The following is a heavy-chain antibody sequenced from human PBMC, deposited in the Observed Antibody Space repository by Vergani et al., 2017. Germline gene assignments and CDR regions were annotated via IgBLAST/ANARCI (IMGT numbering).Heavy chain of an antibody. CDR3: ARVAYNWNDVGWFDP. CDR2: ISAYNGNT. Sequence: QVQLVQPGAEVKKPGASVKFSCKASGYTFTSYGISWVRQAPGQGLEWMGWISAYNGNTNYAQKLQGRVTMTTDTSTSTAYMELRSLRSDDTAVYYCARVAYNWNDVGWFDPWGQGTLVTVSS. CDR1: GYTFTSYG. D-gene: IGHD1-20*01. J-gene: IGHJ5*02. V-gene: IGHV1-18*01.